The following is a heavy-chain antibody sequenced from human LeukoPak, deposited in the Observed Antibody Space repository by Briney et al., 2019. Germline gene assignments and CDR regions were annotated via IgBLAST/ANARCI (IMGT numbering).Heavy chain of an antibody. D-gene: IGHD1-14*01. V-gene: IGHV3-21*06. CDR2: IGPTGFDR. CDR1: GLTFSTSG. CDR3: ATETNGRHYGY. J-gene: IGHJ4*02. Sequence: PGGSLRLSCTPSGLTFSTSGFNWVRQAPGKGLEWVASIGPTGFDRYHADSIKGRFTISRDNANNFLYLQMDSLRAEDTAVYYCATETNGRHYGYWGQGTLLTVSS.